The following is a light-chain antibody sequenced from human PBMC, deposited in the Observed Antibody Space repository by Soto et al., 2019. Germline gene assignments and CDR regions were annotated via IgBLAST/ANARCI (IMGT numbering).Light chain of an antibody. CDR2: LAS. CDR1: QTISIW. CDR3: XQYNAYPYT. J-gene: IGKJ2*01. V-gene: IGKV1-5*03. Sequence: DIQMTQSPSSLSASVGDRVTITCRASQTISIWLAWYQQRPGKAPKLLMYLASNLESGVPSRFSGXGSGTXXXLXXXXLQPXDFAXXXXXQYNAYPYTFGQGTKLEI.